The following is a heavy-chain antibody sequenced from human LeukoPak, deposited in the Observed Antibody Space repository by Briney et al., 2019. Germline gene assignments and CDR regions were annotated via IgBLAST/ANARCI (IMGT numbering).Heavy chain of an antibody. J-gene: IGHJ4*02. CDR2: ISYDGSNK. CDR1: GFTFSSYG. CDR3: AKDLSGTYPDY. V-gene: IGHV3-30*18. D-gene: IGHD1-26*01. Sequence: GGSLRLSCAASGFTFSSYGMHWVRQAPGKGLEWVAVISYDGSNKYYADSVKGRFTISRDNSKNTLYLQMNSLRAEDTAVYYCAKDLSGTYPDYWGQGTLVTVSS.